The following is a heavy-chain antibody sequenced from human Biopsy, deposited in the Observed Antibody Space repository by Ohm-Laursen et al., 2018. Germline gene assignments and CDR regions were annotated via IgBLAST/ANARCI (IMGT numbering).Heavy chain of an antibody. V-gene: IGHV3-48*03. J-gene: IGHJ4*02. CDR3: ARDLK. CDR2: ISFTRTSS. CDR1: GFTFSAYE. Sequence: SLRLSCAASGFTFSAYEMNWVRQAPGKGLEWVSYISFTRTSSYYADSVKGRFTISRDNAKNSLYLQMNSLRAEDTGIYYCARDLKWGQGTLVTVSS.